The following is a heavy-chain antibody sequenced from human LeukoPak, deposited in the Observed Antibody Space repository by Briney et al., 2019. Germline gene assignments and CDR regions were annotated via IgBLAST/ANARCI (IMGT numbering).Heavy chain of an antibody. CDR3: ARLMDDFWSGYFTTFDP. Sequence: SETLSLTCAVSGYPISSGYYWGWIRQPPGKGLEWIGSIYHSGSTYYNPSLKSRVTISVDTSKNQFSLKLSSVTAADTAVYYCARLMDDFWSGYFTTFDPWGQGTLVTVSS. CDR1: GYPISSGYY. D-gene: IGHD3-3*01. J-gene: IGHJ5*02. CDR2: IYHSGST. V-gene: IGHV4-38-2*01.